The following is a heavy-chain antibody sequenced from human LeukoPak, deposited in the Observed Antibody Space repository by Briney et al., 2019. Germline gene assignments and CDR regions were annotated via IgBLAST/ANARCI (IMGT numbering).Heavy chain of an antibody. CDR3: ARGVYDSSGYYYRFDY. V-gene: IGHV4-34*01. D-gene: IGHD3-22*01. Sequence: SETLSLTCAVYGGSFSGCYWSWIRQPPGKGLEWIGEINHSGSTNYNPSLKSRVTISVDTSKNQFSLKLSSVTAADTAVYYCARGVYDSSGYYYRFDYWGQGTLVTVSS. J-gene: IGHJ4*02. CDR1: GGSFSGCY. CDR2: INHSGST.